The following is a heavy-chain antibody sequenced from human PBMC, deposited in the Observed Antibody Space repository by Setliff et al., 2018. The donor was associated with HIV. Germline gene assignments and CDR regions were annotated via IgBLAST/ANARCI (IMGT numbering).Heavy chain of an antibody. D-gene: IGHD3-22*01. Sequence: LSLTCAVYAGSFSGYYWSWIRQPSGEGLEWIGEINHSGSTNYNPSLKSRVTISLDMSKSQFSLKLRSMSAADTAVYYCARDPHYFDTSGYYSYFYFDFWGQGMLVTVSS. J-gene: IGHJ4*02. CDR3: ARDPHYFDTSGYYSYFYFDF. V-gene: IGHV4-34*01. CDR1: AGSFSGYY. CDR2: INHSGST.